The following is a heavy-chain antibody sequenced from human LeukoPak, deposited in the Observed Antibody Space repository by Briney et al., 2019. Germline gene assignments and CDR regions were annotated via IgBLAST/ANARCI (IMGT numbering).Heavy chain of an antibody. CDR3: ARNRDDYNGGAFDI. D-gene: IGHD5-24*01. V-gene: IGHV4-59*01. CDR1: GGSISRDY. CDR2: IFYTGTT. J-gene: IGHJ3*02. Sequence: PSETLSLTCTVSGGSISRDYWSWIRQPPGKGPEWIGYIFYTGTTNYNPSLKTRVSISVDTSKNQFSLKLSSVTAADTAVYYCARNRDDYNGGAFDIWGQGTMVTVSS.